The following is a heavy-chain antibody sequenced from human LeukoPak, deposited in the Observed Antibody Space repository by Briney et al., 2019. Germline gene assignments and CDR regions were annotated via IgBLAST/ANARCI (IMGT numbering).Heavy chain of an antibody. J-gene: IGHJ4*02. Sequence: GGSLRLSCAASGFTFTDFWMTWVRQAPGKGLEWVANIKEDSRATFYGASVKGRFTISRDNYKSSLYLQMNSLEDTAVYYCATTAATAGGPYWGQGTLVTVSS. CDR2: IKEDSRAT. CDR1: GFTFTDFW. CDR3: ATTAATAGGPY. D-gene: IGHD6-13*01. V-gene: IGHV3-7*01.